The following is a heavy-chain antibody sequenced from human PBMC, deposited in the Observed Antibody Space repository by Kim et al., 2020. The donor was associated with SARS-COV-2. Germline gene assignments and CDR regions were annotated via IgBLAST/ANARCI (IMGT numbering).Heavy chain of an antibody. D-gene: IGHD6-19*01. V-gene: IGHV3-21*01. Sequence: GGSLRLSCAASGFTFSSYSMNWVRQAPGKGLEWVSSISSSSSYIYYADSVKGRFTISRDNAKNSLYLQMNSLRAEDTAVYYCARDAGPRYSSGSKGFDPWGQGTLVTVSS. J-gene: IGHJ5*02. CDR1: GFTFSSYS. CDR2: ISSSSSYI. CDR3: ARDAGPRYSSGSKGFDP.